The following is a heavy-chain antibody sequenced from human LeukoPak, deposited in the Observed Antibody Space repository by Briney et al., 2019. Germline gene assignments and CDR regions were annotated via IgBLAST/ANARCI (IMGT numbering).Heavy chain of an antibody. Sequence: ASVKVSCKASGYTFTSYGISWVRQAPGQGLEWMGWISAYNGNTNYAQKLQGRVTMTTDTSTSTAYMELRSLRSDDTAVYYCARVGALYDSTPDAFDIWGQGTMVTVS. CDR2: ISAYNGNT. CDR1: GYTFTSYG. J-gene: IGHJ3*02. V-gene: IGHV1-18*01. D-gene: IGHD3-22*01. CDR3: ARVGALYDSTPDAFDI.